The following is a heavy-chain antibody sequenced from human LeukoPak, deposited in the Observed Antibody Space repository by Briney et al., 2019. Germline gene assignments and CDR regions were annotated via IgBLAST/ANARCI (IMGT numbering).Heavy chain of an antibody. D-gene: IGHD3-22*01. Sequence: SQTLSLTCAISGDSVSSNSAAWTWLRQSPTRGLEWLGRTYYRSKWYNDYAVSVQSRITINPDTPKNQFSLQLNSVTPEDTAVYYCAQDSTGYYIFDYWGQGTLVTVSS. J-gene: IGHJ4*02. CDR1: GDSVSSNSAA. CDR3: AQDSTGYYIFDY. V-gene: IGHV6-1*01. CDR2: TYYRSKWYN.